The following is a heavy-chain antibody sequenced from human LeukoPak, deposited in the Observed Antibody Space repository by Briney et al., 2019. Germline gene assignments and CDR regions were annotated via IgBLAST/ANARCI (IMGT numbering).Heavy chain of an antibody. CDR1: GGSISSYY. V-gene: IGHV4-59*08. Sequence: SETLSLTCTVSGGSISSYYWSWIRQPPGKGLEWIGYIYYSGSTNYNPSLKSRVTISVDTSKNQFSLKLSSVTAADTAVYYCARLNRMVRGATSWFDPWGQGTLVTVSS. CDR3: ARLNRMVRGATSWFDP. CDR2: IYYSGST. D-gene: IGHD3-10*01. J-gene: IGHJ5*02.